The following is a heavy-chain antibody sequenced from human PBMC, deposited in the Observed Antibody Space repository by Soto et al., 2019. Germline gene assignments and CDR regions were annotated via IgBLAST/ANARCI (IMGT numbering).Heavy chain of an antibody. Sequence: QVQLVQSGAEVKKPGASVKVSCKASGYTFTSYGISWVRQAPGQRLEWMGWISAYNGNTNHAQKLQGRVTMTTDTSTSTTYMELRSLRSDDTAVYYRARIIRGSSRTRRYAEFDYRGQGTLVTVSS. CDR3: ARIIRGSSRTRRYAEFDY. J-gene: IGHJ4*02. CDR1: GYTFTSYG. CDR2: ISAYNGNT. V-gene: IGHV1-18*01. D-gene: IGHD2-2*01.